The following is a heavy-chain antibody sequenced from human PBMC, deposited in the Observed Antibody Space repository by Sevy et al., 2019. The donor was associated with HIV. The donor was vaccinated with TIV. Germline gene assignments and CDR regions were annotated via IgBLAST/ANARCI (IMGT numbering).Heavy chain of an antibody. CDR1: GFTFSSYS. D-gene: IGHD5-12*01. J-gene: IGHJ6*02. CDR3: ARENVDIVATARDYYYYYYGMDV. CDR2: ISSSSCYI. Sequence: GGSLRLSCAASGFTFSSYSMNWVRQAPGKGLEWVSSISSSSCYIYYADSVKGRFTISRDNAKNSLYLQMNSLRAEDTAVYYCARENVDIVATARDYYYYYYGMDVWGQGTTVTVSS. V-gene: IGHV3-21*01.